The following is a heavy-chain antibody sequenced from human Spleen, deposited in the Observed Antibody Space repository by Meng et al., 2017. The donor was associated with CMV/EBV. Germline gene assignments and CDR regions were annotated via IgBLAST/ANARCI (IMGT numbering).Heavy chain of an antibody. CDR1: GFTFSSYA. Sequence: GGSLRLSCAASGFTFSSYAMGWVRQAPGKGLEWVSSISSSSSYIYYAESVKGRFTIARDNAKNSLYLQMNSLRAEDTAVYYCARDEDIVVVPAAQRYYYGMDVWGQGTTVTVSS. V-gene: IGHV3-21*01. CDR3: ARDEDIVVVPAAQRYYYGMDV. CDR2: ISSSSSYI. D-gene: IGHD2-2*01. J-gene: IGHJ6*02.